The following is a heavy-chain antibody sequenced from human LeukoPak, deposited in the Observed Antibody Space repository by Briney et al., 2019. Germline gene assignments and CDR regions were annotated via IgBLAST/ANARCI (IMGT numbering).Heavy chain of an antibody. Sequence: SETLSLTCAVYGGSFSGYYWSWIRQPPGKGLEWIGEINHSGSTNYNPSLKSRVTISVDTSKNQFSLKLSSVTAADTAVYYCASLRFLEWLPRHDAFDIRGQGTMVTVSS. CDR1: GGSFSGYY. V-gene: IGHV4-34*01. D-gene: IGHD3-3*01. J-gene: IGHJ3*02. CDR2: INHSGST. CDR3: ASLRFLEWLPRHDAFDI.